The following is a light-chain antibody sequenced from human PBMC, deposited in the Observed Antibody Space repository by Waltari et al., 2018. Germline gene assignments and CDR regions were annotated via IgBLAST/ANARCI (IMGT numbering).Light chain of an antibody. Sequence: DIQMTQSPSSLSASVGDRLTITFRASQSISSYLNWYQQKPGKAPKLLIYAASSLQSGVPSRFSGSGSGTDFTLTISSLQPEDFATYYCQQSYSTLFTFGPGTKVDIK. J-gene: IGKJ3*01. CDR2: AAS. CDR3: QQSYSTLFT. V-gene: IGKV1-39*01. CDR1: QSISSY.